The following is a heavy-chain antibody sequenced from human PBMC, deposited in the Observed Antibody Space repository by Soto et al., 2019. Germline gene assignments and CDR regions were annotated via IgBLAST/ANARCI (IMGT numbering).Heavy chain of an antibody. CDR3: ARDKWIHGDYTPEFDP. CDR1: GFTFSSYW. J-gene: IGHJ5*02. Sequence: GGSLRLSCAASGFTFSSYWMSWVRQAPGKGLEWVANIKQDGSEKYYVDSVKGRFTISRDNAKNSLYLQMNSLRAEDTAVYYCARDKWIHGDYTPEFDPWGQGTLVTVSS. V-gene: IGHV3-7*01. CDR2: IKQDGSEK. D-gene: IGHD4-17*01.